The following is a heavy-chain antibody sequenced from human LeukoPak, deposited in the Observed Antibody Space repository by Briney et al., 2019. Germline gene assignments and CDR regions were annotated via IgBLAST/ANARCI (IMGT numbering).Heavy chain of an antibody. CDR3: ARDRSEDSSGYYYVWERYYYMDV. V-gene: IGHV1-69*13. D-gene: IGHD3-22*01. CDR1: GYTFTSYG. J-gene: IGHJ6*03. CDR2: IIPIFGTA. Sequence: GASVKVSCKASGYTFTSYGINWVRQAPGQGLEWMGGIIPIFGTANYAQKFQGRVTITADESTSTAYMELSSLRSEDTAVYYCARDRSEDSSGYYYVWERYYYMDVWGKGTTVTVSS.